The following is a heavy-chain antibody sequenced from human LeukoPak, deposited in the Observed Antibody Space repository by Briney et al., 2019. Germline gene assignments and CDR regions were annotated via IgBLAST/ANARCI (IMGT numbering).Heavy chain of an antibody. Sequence: PGRSLRLSCAASGFTFSIYAMHWVRPAPGLGLEWVAVISYDGSNKYYADSVKGRFTISRDNSKNTLYLQMNSLRAEDTAVYYCARDRDYGDYFFDYWGQGTLVTVSS. V-gene: IGHV3-30-3*01. D-gene: IGHD4-17*01. CDR2: ISYDGSNK. J-gene: IGHJ4*02. CDR1: GFTFSIYA. CDR3: ARDRDYGDYFFDY.